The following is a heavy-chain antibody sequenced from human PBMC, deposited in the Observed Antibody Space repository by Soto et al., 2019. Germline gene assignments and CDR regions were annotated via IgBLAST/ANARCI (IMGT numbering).Heavy chain of an antibody. CDR3: ATASGYEDWFDP. J-gene: IGHJ5*02. V-gene: IGHV4-30-2*01. D-gene: IGHD5-12*01. Sequence: SETLSLTCAVSGGSISSGGYSWSWIRQPPGKGLEWIGYIYHSGSTYYNPSLKSRVTISVDRSKNQFSLKLGSVTAADTAVYYCATASGYEDWFDPWGQGTLVTVSS. CDR2: IYHSGST. CDR1: GGSISSGGYS.